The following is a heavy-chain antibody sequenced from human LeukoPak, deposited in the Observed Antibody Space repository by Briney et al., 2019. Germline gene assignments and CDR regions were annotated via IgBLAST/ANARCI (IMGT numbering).Heavy chain of an antibody. CDR3: TRSNYDSRTWFDP. D-gene: IGHD3-22*01. CDR2: VRSKAYAGTT. CDR1: GFTLNSYL. J-gene: IGHJ5*02. Sequence: GGSLRLSCAASGFTLNSYLMSWVRQAPGKGLEWVGFVRSKAYAGTTEYAPPMKGRFTISRDDSKSIAYLQMNSLKTEDTAVYYCTRSNYDSRTWFDPWGQGTLVTVSS. V-gene: IGHV3-49*04.